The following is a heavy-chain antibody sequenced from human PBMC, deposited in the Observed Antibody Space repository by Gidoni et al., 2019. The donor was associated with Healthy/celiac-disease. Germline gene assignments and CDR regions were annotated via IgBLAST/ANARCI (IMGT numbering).Heavy chain of an antibody. Sequence: QLQLVQSGAEVKKPGSSVKVSCKASGCTFRSYAIRWVRQAPGQGREWMGGIIPIFGTANYAQKLQGRVTITADESTSTAYMELSSLRSEDTAVYYCARGSGDSSGYATFDYWGQGTLVTVSS. CDR1: GCTFRSYA. CDR3: ARGSGDSSGYATFDY. J-gene: IGHJ4*02. D-gene: IGHD3-22*01. V-gene: IGHV1-69*01. CDR2: IIPIFGTA.